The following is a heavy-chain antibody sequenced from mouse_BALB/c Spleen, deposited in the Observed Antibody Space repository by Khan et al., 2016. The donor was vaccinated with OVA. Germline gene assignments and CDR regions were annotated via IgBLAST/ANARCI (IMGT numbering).Heavy chain of an antibody. CDR2: INPSSGYT. Sequence: VKLVESGAELVKPGASVKMSCKASGYTFTSYTMHWVKKRPGQGLEWIGYINPSSGYTKYNQKFKDKATLTADKSSSTAYMQLSSLTSEDSAVYYCARKSTRASYWGQGTTLTVSS. D-gene: IGHD3-1*01. J-gene: IGHJ2*01. V-gene: IGHV1-4*01. CDR1: GYTFTSYT. CDR3: ARKSTRASY.